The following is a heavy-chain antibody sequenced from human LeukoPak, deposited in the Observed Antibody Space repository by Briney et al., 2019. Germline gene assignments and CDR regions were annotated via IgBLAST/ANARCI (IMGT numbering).Heavy chain of an antibody. J-gene: IGHJ3*02. CDR3: ARGVEGSYYYDSSGKGNALDI. CDR2: ISSSGSPI. V-gene: IGHV3-48*02. CDR1: GFTFSSYS. Sequence: GGSLRLSCAASGFTFSSYSMNWVRQAPGKGLEWISFISSSGSPIYYAGSVTGRFTISRNNGKNSLYLQMNSLRDEDTAVYYCARGVEGSYYYDSSGKGNALDIWGQGTMVTVSS. D-gene: IGHD3-22*01.